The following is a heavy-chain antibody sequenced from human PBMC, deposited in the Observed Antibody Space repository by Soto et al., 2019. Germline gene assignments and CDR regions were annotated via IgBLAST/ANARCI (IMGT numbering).Heavy chain of an antibody. CDR1: GFTFSSYG. J-gene: IGHJ4*02. D-gene: IGHD6-6*01. CDR3: AKRSSSSLRLLEYHFDY. V-gene: IGHV3-30*18. CDR2: ISYDGINK. Sequence: QVQLVESGGGVVQPGRSLRLSCAASGFTFSSYGMHWVRQAPGKGLEWVAVISYDGINKYYADSVKGRFTISRDNSKNTLYLQMNSLRAEDTAVYYCAKRSSSSLRLLEYHFDYWGQGTLVTVSS.